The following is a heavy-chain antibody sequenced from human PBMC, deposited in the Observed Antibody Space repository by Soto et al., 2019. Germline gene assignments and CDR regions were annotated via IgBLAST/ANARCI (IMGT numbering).Heavy chain of an antibody. J-gene: IGHJ4*02. V-gene: IGHV3-7*01. CDR1: GFTFSSYW. D-gene: IGHD5-18*01. CDR3: ARDIPHDTAIDY. CDR2: ITEDGSEK. Sequence: PGGSLRLSCAASGFTFSSYWMSWVRQAPGKGLEWVANITEDGSEKYYVDSVKGRFTISRDNAKNSLYLQMNSLRAEDTAVYYCARDIPHDTAIDYWGQGTLVTVSS.